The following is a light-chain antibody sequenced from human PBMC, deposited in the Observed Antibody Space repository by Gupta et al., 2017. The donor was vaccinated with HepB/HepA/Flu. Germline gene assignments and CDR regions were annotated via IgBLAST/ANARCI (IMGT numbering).Light chain of an antibody. V-gene: IGKV4-1*01. CDR2: WAS. Sequence: DIVMTPSPDSVQVSLGEWATINFNSSQKFLYSNNNVVLSWYQQKSGHPPKLLSSWASTRESGVPDRFSGSGSGTDFTLTISSLQAEDVAVYYCQQDDYTPITFGQGTRLEIK. CDR1: QKFLYSNNNVV. CDR3: QQDDYTPIT. J-gene: IGKJ5*01.